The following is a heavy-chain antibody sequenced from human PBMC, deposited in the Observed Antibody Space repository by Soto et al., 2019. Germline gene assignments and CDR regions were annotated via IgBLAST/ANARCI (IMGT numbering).Heavy chain of an antibody. CDR3: AHRPSGWYLFDY. CDR1: GFSLSTSGLG. Sequence: QITLKESGPTLVRPTQTLTLTCTFSGFSLSTSGLGEGWIRQPPGKALEWLALIYWNDDKRYSPSLKARLTITKDTSKNQVVLTMTNMDPVDTATYYCAHRPSGWYLFDYWGQGTLVTVSS. J-gene: IGHJ4*02. CDR2: IYWNDDK. V-gene: IGHV2-5*01. D-gene: IGHD6-19*01.